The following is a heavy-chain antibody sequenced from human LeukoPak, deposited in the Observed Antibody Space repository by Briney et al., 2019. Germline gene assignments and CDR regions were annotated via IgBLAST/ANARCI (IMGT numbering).Heavy chain of an antibody. Sequence: PGRSLRPSCAASGFTFSRYGMHWVRQAPDKGLEWVAVISYDRSNRYYADSVKGRFTISRDNSKNTLYLQMNSLRAEDTAVYFCAKDLSPDPLWPKPDYWGQGTLVTVSS. J-gene: IGHJ4*02. CDR1: GFTFSRYG. CDR2: ISYDRSNR. V-gene: IGHV3-30*18. D-gene: IGHD3-10*01. CDR3: AKDLSPDPLWPKPDY.